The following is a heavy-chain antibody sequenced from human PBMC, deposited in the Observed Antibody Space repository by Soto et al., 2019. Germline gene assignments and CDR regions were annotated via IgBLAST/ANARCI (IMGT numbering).Heavy chain of an antibody. CDR1: GFTFSSYA. J-gene: IGHJ4*02. V-gene: IGHV3-30-3*02. CDR3: AKFGLVKLRYFDWLLLLLFFRPFDY. CDR2: ISYDGSNK. Sequence: GGSLRLSCAASGFTFSSYAMHWVRQAPGKGLEWVAVISYDGSNKYYADSVKGRFTISRDNSKNTLYLQMNSLRAEDTAVYYCAKFGLVKLRYFDWLLLLLFFRPFDYWGQGTLVTVSS. D-gene: IGHD3-9*01.